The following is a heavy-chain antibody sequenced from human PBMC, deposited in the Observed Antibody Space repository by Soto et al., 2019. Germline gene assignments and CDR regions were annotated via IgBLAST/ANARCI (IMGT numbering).Heavy chain of an antibody. V-gene: IGHV3-9*01. Sequence: GGSLRLSCAASGFTFDDYAMHWVRQAPGKGLEWVSGISWNSGSIGYADSVKGRFTISRDNAKNSLYLQMNSLRDEDTAVYYCATEGGSLNWFDPWGQGT. J-gene: IGHJ5*02. CDR3: ATEGGSLNWFDP. CDR2: ISWNSGSI. D-gene: IGHD1-26*01. CDR1: GFTFDDYA.